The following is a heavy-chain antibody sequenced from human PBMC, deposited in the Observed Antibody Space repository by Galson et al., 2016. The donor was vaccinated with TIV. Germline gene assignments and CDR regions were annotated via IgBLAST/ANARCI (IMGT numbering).Heavy chain of an antibody. CDR3: ARQWQSYFFDY. D-gene: IGHD6-19*01. V-gene: IGHV3-33*05. CDR1: GFTFSSYD. Sequence: LRLSCAASGFTFSSYDMHWVRQAPGKGLEWVAIISFDRSDKYYGDSVKGRFTISRDNSKNTLYLQMNSLTAQDTAAYYCARQWQSYFFDYWGQGILVTVSS. J-gene: IGHJ4*02. CDR2: ISFDRSDK.